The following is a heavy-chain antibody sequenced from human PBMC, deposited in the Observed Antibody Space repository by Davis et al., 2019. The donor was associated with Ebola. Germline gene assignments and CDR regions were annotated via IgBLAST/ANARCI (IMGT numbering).Heavy chain of an antibody. D-gene: IGHD6-19*01. Sequence: PSETLSLTCTVSGGSISSYYWSWVRQVPGKGPEWVSGISGNGDQTYNADSVKGRFTISRDNSKNTLSLQMDSLRVDDTGLYYCVRNGYSSGWEHAFDIWGQGTMVAVSS. J-gene: IGHJ3*02. CDR1: GGSISSYY. CDR3: VRNGYSSGWEHAFDI. CDR2: ISGNGDQT. V-gene: IGHV3-23*01.